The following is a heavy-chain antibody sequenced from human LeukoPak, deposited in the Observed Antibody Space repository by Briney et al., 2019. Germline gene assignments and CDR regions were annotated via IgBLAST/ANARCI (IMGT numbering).Heavy chain of an antibody. CDR1: GFTFSSYV. CDR2: ISYDGSNK. Sequence: PGGSLRLSCAASGFTFSSYVMHWVRQAPGKRLGWVAAISYDGSNKYYADSVKGRFTISRDNSKNTLYLQTNSLRAEDTAVYYCAKVHLEGASSLDQWGQGTLVTVSS. D-gene: IGHD1-26*01. CDR3: AKVHLEGASSLDQ. J-gene: IGHJ4*02. V-gene: IGHV3-30*18.